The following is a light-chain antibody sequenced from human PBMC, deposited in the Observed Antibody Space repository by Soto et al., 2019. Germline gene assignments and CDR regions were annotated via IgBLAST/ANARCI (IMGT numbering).Light chain of an antibody. CDR3: QQYKSYSWT. J-gene: IGKJ1*01. Sequence: DIQMTQSPSTLSASVGDRVTITCRASQSISSWLAWYQQKPGKAPKLLIYKASSLESGVPSRFSGSGSGTEFTLTISSLQPDDFATYYCQQYKSYSWTCGQGTKVEIK. V-gene: IGKV1-5*03. CDR2: KAS. CDR1: QSISSW.